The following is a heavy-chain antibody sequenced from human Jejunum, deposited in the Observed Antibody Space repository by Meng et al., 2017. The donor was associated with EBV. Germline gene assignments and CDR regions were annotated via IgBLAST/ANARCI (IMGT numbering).Heavy chain of an antibody. CDR3: ARGAVTTNGCLDC. V-gene: IGHV3-23*04. J-gene: IGHJ4*02. CDR1: GFTMRSYT. Sequence: LVESGGGVVQPGGLFVPCVVVAGFTMRSYTMSWVRQDPGKGLEWVLSITSSDNEYYADSMRSRLTISRDNSKNTLYLQMNSLRDEDSAIYYCARGAVTTNGCLDCWGQGTLVTVSS. CDR2: ITSSDNE. D-gene: IGHD4-17*01.